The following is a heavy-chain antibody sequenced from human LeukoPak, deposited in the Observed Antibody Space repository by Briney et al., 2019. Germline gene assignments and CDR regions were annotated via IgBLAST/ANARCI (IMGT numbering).Heavy chain of an antibody. CDR2: ITGGATST. CDR3: AKGTVADFDY. J-gene: IGHJ4*02. Sequence: GGSLRLSCAASGFTFGSYGMSWVRQAPGKGLEWVSAITGGATSTYYANSVKGRFTISRDNSKNTLYLQMNSLRAEDTAVYYCAKGTVADFDYWGQGTLVTVSS. CDR1: GFTFGSYG. V-gene: IGHV3-23*01. D-gene: IGHD6-19*01.